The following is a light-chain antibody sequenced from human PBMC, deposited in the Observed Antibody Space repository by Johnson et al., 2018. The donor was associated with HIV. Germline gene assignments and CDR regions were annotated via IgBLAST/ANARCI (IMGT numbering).Light chain of an antibody. J-gene: IGLJ1*01. CDR1: SSNIENDY. Sequence: QSVLTQPPSVSAAPGEKVYISCSGSSSNIENDYVSWYQQLPGTAPKLLIYDNDKRPSGIPDRFFGSKSGTSATLDITGLQTGDEGDYYCGAWDSSLNAYVFGAGTKFTVL. CDR2: DND. CDR3: GAWDSSLNAYV. V-gene: IGLV1-51*01.